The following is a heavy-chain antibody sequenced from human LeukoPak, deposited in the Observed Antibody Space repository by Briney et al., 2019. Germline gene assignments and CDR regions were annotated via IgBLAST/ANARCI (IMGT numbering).Heavy chain of an antibody. J-gene: IGHJ5*02. Sequence: SVKVSCKASGYTFTSYDINWVRQATGQGLEWMGRIIPILGIANYAQKFQGRVTITADKSTSTAYMELSSLRSEDTAVYYCARGYGSGWFGPLFDPWGQGTLVTVSS. CDR1: GYTFTSYD. D-gene: IGHD6-19*01. CDR2: IIPILGIA. V-gene: IGHV1-69*04. CDR3: ARGYGSGWFGPLFDP.